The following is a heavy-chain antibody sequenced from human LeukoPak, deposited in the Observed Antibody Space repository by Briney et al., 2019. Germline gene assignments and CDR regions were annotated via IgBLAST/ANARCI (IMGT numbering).Heavy chain of an antibody. J-gene: IGHJ6*03. CDR2: INPNSGGT. V-gene: IGHV1-2*02. Sequence: GASVKVSCKASGYTFTGYYMHWVRQAPGQGLEWMGWINPNSGGTNYAQKFQGRVTMTRDTSISTAYMELSRLRSDDTAVYYCARGGADYYGSGSLPENYYMDVWGKGTTVTVSS. CDR3: ARGGADYYGSGSLPENYYMDV. CDR1: GYTFTGYY. D-gene: IGHD3-10*01.